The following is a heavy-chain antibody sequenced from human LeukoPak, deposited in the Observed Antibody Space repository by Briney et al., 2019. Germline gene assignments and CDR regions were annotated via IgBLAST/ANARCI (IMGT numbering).Heavy chain of an antibody. V-gene: IGHV1-18*01. CDR1: GHIFTTYA. Sequence: GASVKVSCKTSGHIFTTYAITWVRQAPGQGLEWMGWISPYNGNTAYAQKLQGRVTMTTDRSTSTAYMELRNLTSDDTAVFYCARVSYDILTRRFDPWGQGTLVTVSS. CDR3: ARVSYDILTRRFDP. J-gene: IGHJ5*02. D-gene: IGHD3-9*01. CDR2: ISPYNGNT.